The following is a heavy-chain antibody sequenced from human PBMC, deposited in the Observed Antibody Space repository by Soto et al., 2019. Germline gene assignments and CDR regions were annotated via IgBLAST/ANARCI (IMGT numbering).Heavy chain of an antibody. J-gene: IGHJ2*01. CDR3: ARGNQRWIQLWYFDL. V-gene: IGHV1-69*12. D-gene: IGHD5-18*01. CDR1: EGTFSNSP. Sequence: QVQLVQSGAEVKKPGSSVKVSCKDSEGTFSNSPISWVRQAPGQGLEWMGGIIPIFGTVNYARKFQGRVMTTVDEPTSTAYFEVLSLRSESAAVYYGARGNQRWIQLWYFDLWGRGALFTV. CDR2: IIPIFGTV.